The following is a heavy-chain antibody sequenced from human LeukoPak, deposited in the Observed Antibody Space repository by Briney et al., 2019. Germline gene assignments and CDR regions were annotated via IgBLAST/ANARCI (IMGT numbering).Heavy chain of an antibody. J-gene: IGHJ5*02. D-gene: IGHD3-10*01. V-gene: IGHV3-21*01. CDR3: ATDLIHYYASGAKT. CDR2: ITTSSSYI. CDR1: GFTFSSYS. Sequence: GGSLRLSCAASGFTFSSYSMNWVRQAPGKGLEWVSSITTSSSYIYYADSVKGRFTISRDNAKNSLFLQMNSLRAEDTAVYYCATDLIHYYASGAKTWGQGTLVTVSS.